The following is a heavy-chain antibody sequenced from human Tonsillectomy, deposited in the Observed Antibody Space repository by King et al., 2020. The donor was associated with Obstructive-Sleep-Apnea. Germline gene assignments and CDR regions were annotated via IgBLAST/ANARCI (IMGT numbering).Heavy chain of an antibody. Sequence: VQLVESGGDLVQPGGSLRLSCAASGFTFNNYWMSWVRQAPGKGLEWVAIIKQDESEKYYVASVKGRFTISRDNAKRSLYLQMNSLRVEDTAVYYCVRDKLMDPYTGSYFDYWGQGTLVTVSS. CDR1: GFTFNNYW. D-gene: IGHD2-8*01. V-gene: IGHV3-7*01. CDR2: IKQDESEK. J-gene: IGHJ4*02. CDR3: VRDKLMDPYTGSYFDY.